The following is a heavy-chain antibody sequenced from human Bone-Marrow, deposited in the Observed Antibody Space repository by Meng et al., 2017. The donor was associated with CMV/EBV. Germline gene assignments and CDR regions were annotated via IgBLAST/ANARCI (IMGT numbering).Heavy chain of an antibody. CDR3: ARYRGLGGYSFGSCYYYGMDV. CDR2: INRNGGSK. V-gene: IGHV3-20*04. D-gene: IGHD5-18*01. Sequence: GGSLRLSCAASGFTFDDYGMSWVRQAPGKGLEWVSGINRNGGSKGYADSVKGRFTIATDNAKNYLYLQMNSLRAEDTAVYYLARYRGLGGYSFGSCYYYGMDVWGQGTTVTVSS. J-gene: IGHJ6*02. CDR1: GFTFDDYG.